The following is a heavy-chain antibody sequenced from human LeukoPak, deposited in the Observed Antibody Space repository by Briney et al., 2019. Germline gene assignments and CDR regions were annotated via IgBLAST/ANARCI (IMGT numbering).Heavy chain of an antibody. V-gene: IGHV4-59*01. D-gene: IGHD3-9*01. CDR3: ARVKGDILTGYWLQFDP. CDR2: IYYSGST. J-gene: IGHJ5*02. CDR1: GGSISSYY. Sequence: SETLSLTCTVSGGSISSYYWSWIRQPPGKGLEWIGYIYYSGSTNYNPSFKSRVTISVDTSKNQFSLKLSSVTAADTAVYYCARVKGDILTGYWLQFDPWGQGTLVTVSS.